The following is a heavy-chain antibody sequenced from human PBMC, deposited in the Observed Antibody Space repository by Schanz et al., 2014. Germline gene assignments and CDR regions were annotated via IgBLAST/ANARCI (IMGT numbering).Heavy chain of an antibody. CDR2: LTGSGGGT. D-gene: IGHD3-10*01. CDR1: GFTFSTYA. Sequence: EVKLLESGGHLVQPGGSLRLSRVASGFTFSTYAMSWVRQAPGKGPEWVSSLTGSGGGTCYADSVRGRFAISRDNSKNTLYLEMNSLRAEDTAVYFCARDRAAGYYDSGMSYYYYGMDVWGQGTTVTVSS. J-gene: IGHJ6*02. CDR3: ARDRAAGYYDSGMSYYYYGMDV. V-gene: IGHV3-23*01.